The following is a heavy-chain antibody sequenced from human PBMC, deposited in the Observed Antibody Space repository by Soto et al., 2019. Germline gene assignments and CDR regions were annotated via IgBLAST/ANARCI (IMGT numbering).Heavy chain of an antibody. CDR3: AHSGSYYDFWSGSAYYFDY. CDR1: GFSLSTSGVG. J-gene: IGHJ4*02. V-gene: IGHV2-5*01. CDR2: IYWNDDK. Sequence: GSGPTLVNPTQTLTLTCTFSGFSLSTSGVGVGWIRQPPGKALEWLALIYWNDDKRYSPSLKSRLTITKDTSKNQVVLTMTNMDPVDTATYYCAHSGSYYDFWSGSAYYFDYWGQGTLVTVSS. D-gene: IGHD3-3*01.